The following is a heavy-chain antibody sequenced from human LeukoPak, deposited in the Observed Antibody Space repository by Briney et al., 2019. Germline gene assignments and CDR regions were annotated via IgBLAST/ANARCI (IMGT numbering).Heavy chain of an antibody. CDR3: ARIVGATGHYYFDY. J-gene: IGHJ4*02. V-gene: IGHV4-4*07. CDR1: GGSISSYY. CDR2: IYTSGST. Sequence: KPSETLSLTCTVSGGSISSYYWSWIRQPAGKGLEWIGRIYTSGSTNYNPSLKSRVTMSVDTSKDQFSLKLSSVTAADTAVYYCARIVGATGHYYFDYWGQGTLVTVSS. D-gene: IGHD1-26*01.